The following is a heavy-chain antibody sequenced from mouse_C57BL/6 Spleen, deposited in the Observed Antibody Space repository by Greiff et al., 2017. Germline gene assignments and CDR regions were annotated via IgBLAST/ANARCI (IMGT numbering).Heavy chain of an antibody. CDR1: GYTFTSYG. CDR3: ARYLLPYSMDY. V-gene: IGHV1-81*01. Sequence: QVQLQQSGAELARPGASVKLSCKASGYTFTSYGISWVKQRTGQGLEWIGEIYPRSGNTYYNEKFKGKATLTADISSSTAYMELRSLTSEDSAVYFCARYLLPYSMDYWGQETSVTVSS. D-gene: IGHD1-1*01. J-gene: IGHJ4*01. CDR2: IYPRSGNT.